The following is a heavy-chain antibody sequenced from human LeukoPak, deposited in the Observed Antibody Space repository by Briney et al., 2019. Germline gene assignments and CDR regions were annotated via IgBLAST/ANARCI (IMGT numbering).Heavy chain of an antibody. CDR1: GFTFSIYW. CDR3: AKGPKFWLTPVAFHI. Sequence: GGCLRLSCAASGFTFSIYWMHWGRQTPGKRLVWVSRINSIGSVTTYADSVKGRFTIYRDNSKNTLYLQMNSLRAQETAVYYCAKGPKFWLTPVAFHICSQGTKVTVYS. CDR2: INSIGSVT. J-gene: IGHJ3*02. D-gene: IGHD3-3*01. V-gene: IGHV3-74*03.